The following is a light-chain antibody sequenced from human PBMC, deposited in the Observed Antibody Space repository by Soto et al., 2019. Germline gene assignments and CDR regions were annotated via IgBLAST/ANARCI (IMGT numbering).Light chain of an antibody. V-gene: IGKV3-11*01. CDR3: QQRSNLPLS. CDR2: DAS. J-gene: IGKJ4*01. Sequence: EMVLTQSPVTLSLSPGERATLSCRASQSVSSSLAWYQQKPGQAPRLLIYDASNRATGIPARFSCSGSETDFNLTVSSREPEDFAVYYCQQRSNLPLSFGVGTKVEIK. CDR1: QSVSSS.